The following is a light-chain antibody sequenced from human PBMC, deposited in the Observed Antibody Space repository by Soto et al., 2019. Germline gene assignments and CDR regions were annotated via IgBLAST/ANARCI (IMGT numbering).Light chain of an antibody. V-gene: IGLV2-11*01. CDR1: SSDVGGYNY. CDR3: CSYAGSYAV. J-gene: IGLJ1*01. Sequence: QSALTQPRSVSGSPGQSVTISCAGTSSDVGGYNYVSWYQQHPGKVPKLMMYDVNRRPSGVPDRFSGSKSGYTASLTISGLQAEDEADYYCCSYAGSYAVFGTGTQLTVL. CDR2: DVN.